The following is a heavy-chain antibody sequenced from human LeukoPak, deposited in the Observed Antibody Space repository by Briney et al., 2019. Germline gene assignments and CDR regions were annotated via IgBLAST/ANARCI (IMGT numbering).Heavy chain of an antibody. J-gene: IGHJ5*02. Sequence: PGGSLRLSCAAAGFTFSSCGMHWVRQAPGKGLEWVAFIWYDGSKKFYADSVKGRFTISRDNSKNTLYLQMNSLRAEDSAVYSCAKDYGTASNWFDPWGQGTLVTVSS. CDR2: IWYDGSKK. D-gene: IGHD3-10*01. V-gene: IGHV3-30*02. CDR3: AKDYGTASNWFDP. CDR1: GFTFSSCG.